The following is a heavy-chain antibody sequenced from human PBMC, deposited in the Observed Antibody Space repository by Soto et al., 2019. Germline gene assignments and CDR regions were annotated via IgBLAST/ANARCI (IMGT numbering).Heavy chain of an antibody. J-gene: IGHJ5*02. D-gene: IGHD2-8*01. V-gene: IGHV3-7*01. CDR1: GFVFSDYW. CDR2: IKQDGSTK. CDR3: ARGVYCTNGVCYWFDP. Sequence: RRLSCAASGFVFSDYWMNWVRHTPGKGLEWVANIKQDGSTKYYVDSVKGRFTISRDNGKNSVSLQMNSLRAEDTATYYCARGVYCTNGVCYWFDPWGPGTQVTVSS.